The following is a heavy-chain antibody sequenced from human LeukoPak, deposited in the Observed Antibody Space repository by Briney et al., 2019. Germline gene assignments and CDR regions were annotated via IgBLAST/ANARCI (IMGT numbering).Heavy chain of an antibody. CDR1: GYSFTSYW. CDR3: ARGRTHPDCSGGSCLPREAFDI. CDR2: IYPGDSDT. V-gene: IGHV5-51*01. J-gene: IGHJ3*02. D-gene: IGHD2-15*01. Sequence: GESLKISCKGSGYSFTSYWIGWVRQMPGKGLEWMGIIYPGDSDTRYSPSFQGQVTISADKSISTAYLQWSSLKASDTAMYYCARGRTHPDCSGGSCLPREAFDIWGQGTMVTVSS.